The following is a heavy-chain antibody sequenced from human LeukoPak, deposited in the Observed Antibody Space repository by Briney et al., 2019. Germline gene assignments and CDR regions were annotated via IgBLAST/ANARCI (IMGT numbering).Heavy chain of an antibody. D-gene: IGHD3-16*01. Sequence: GGSLRLSCAASGFTFSSYSMNWVRQAPGKGLEWVSYISSSSSTIYYADSVKGRFTISRDNAKNSLYLQMNSLRAEDMALYYCAKGGGGRLIYYYYMDVWGKGTTVTVSS. V-gene: IGHV3-48*04. CDR2: ISSSSSTI. CDR1: GFTFSSYS. J-gene: IGHJ6*03. CDR3: AKGGGGRLIYYYYMDV.